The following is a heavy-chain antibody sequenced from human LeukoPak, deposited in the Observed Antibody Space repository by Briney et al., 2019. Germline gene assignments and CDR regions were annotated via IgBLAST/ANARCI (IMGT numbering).Heavy chain of an antibody. D-gene: IGHD1-14*01. CDR2: IHISGRT. J-gene: IGHJ4*02. V-gene: IGHV4-4*08. CDR1: GGSVSSYY. CDR3: ARHGTISSESYFDY. Sequence: SETLSLTCSVSGGSVSSYYWSWIRQSPGKGLEWIGYIHISGRTNYNPSLKSRVTGFVDTSKNQVSLRLSSVTAADTAVYYCARHGTISSESYFDYWGQGALVTVSS.